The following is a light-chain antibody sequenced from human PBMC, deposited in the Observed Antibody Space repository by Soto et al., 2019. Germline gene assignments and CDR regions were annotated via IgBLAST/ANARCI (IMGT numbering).Light chain of an antibody. CDR3: QQYGSSATWT. CDR2: GAS. CDR1: QSVSSSY. V-gene: IGKV3-20*01. Sequence: EILLTQSPATLSLSSEEIATLSGRAIQSVSSSYLAWYQQKPGQAPGLLIYGASSRATGIPDRFSGSGSGTDFTLTISRLEPEDFAVYYCQQYGSSATWTFGQGTKVDIK. J-gene: IGKJ1*01.